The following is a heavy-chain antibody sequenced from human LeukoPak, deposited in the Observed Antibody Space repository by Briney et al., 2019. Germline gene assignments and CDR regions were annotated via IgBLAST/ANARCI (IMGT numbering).Heavy chain of an antibody. V-gene: IGHV4-59*08. D-gene: IGHD6-13*01. CDR3: ARSIGEAGNWVLTNDY. CDR2: IHYTGST. J-gene: IGHJ4*02. Sequence: PSETLSLTCSVSGGSISPYYWSWIRQPPGKGLEWIGYIHYTGSTNYNPSLKSRVTISVDTSKDRLSLKLTSVNVADTAVYYCARSIGEAGNWVLTNDYWGQGTLVTVSS. CDR1: GGSISPYY.